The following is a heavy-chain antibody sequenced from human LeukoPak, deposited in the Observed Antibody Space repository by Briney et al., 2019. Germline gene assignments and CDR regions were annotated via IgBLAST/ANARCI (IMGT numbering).Heavy chain of an antibody. D-gene: IGHD2-15*01. Sequence: ASVKVSCKVSGYTLTELSMHWVRQAPGQGLEWMGWISAYNGNTNYAQKLQGRVTMTTDTSTSTAYMELRSLRSDDTAVYYCARTRWFQAAYFDYWGQGTLVTVSS. CDR3: ARTRWFQAAYFDY. CDR1: GYTLTELS. J-gene: IGHJ4*02. V-gene: IGHV1-18*01. CDR2: ISAYNGNT.